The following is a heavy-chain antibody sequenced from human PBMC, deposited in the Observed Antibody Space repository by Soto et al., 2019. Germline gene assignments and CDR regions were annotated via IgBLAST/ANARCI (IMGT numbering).Heavy chain of an antibody. Sequence: SETLSLTCTVSGASISSYSWGWIRQPPGKELEWVGYILYSGSTNYNPSLKSRVTISLNTSKNQFSLHLGSVTAADTAVYYCARASYYSYMDVWGKGTTVTVSS. CDR1: GASISSYS. CDR3: ARASYYSYMDV. V-gene: IGHV4-59*01. CDR2: ILYSGST. J-gene: IGHJ6*03.